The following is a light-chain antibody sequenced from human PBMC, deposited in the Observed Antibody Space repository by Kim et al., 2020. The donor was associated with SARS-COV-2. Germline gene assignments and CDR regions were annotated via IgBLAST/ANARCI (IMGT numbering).Light chain of an antibody. CDR3: QVWDSSSDHVV. J-gene: IGLJ2*01. CDR2: YDS. CDR1: NIGSKS. Sequence: SSELTQPPSVSVVPGKTARITCGGNNIGSKSVHWYQQKPGQAPVLVIYYDSDRPSGIPERFSGSNSGNTATLTISRVEAGDEADYYCQVWDSSSDHVVFGGGTQLTVL. V-gene: IGLV3-21*04.